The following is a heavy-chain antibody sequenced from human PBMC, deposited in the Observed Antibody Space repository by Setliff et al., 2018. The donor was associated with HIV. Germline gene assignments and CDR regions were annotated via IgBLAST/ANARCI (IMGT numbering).Heavy chain of an antibody. CDR3: ARDGLLVAGIRFDY. J-gene: IGHJ4*01. CDR1: GGTFSSYA. D-gene: IGHD6-19*01. Sequence: GASVKVSCKVSGGTFSSYAVSWVRQAPGQGLEWMGGIIPAFGTANYAQKFQGRVTITTDESTSTAYMELSGLRSEDTAVYFCARDGLLVAGIRFDYWGQGTLVTVSS. CDR2: IIPAFGTA. V-gene: IGHV1-69*05.